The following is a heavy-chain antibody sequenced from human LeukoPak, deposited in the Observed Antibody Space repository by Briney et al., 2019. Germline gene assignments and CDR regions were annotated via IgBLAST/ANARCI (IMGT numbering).Heavy chain of an antibody. Sequence: PGRSLRPSCAASGFTFRNYGMNWVRQAPGKGLEWVAVISSDSSKIYYADSVRDRFTISRDNSENAAFLQMNSLRVEDTAVYYCAKSRGPSYDHFFDSWGQGTLVTVSS. CDR3: AKSRGPSYDHFFDS. CDR2: ISSDSSKI. CDR1: GFTFRNYG. D-gene: IGHD3-10*01. V-gene: IGHV3-30*18. J-gene: IGHJ4*02.